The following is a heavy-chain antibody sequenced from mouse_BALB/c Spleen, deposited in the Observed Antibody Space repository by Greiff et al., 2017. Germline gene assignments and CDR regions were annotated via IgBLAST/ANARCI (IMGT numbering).Heavy chain of an antibody. CDR1: GYTFTDYE. CDR2: IDPETGGT. CDR3: TRRDYGSGDYYAMDY. J-gene: IGHJ4*01. Sequence: LVESGAELVRPGASVTLSCKASGYTFTDYEMHWVKQTPVHGLEWIGAIDPETGGTAYNQKFKGKATLTADKSSSTAYMELRSLTSEDSAVYYCTRRDYGSGDYYAMDYWGQGTSVTVSS. V-gene: IGHV1-15*01. D-gene: IGHD1-1*01.